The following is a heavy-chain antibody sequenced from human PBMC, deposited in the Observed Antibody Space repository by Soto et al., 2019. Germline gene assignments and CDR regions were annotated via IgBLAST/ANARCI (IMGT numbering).Heavy chain of an antibody. Sequence: HVQLQESGPGLVKPSQTLSLSCTVSGGSISSDGYYWSWIRQHPGKGLEWIGYIYSSGSTYYNPSLQSRVSISRDTSKNQFSLKLSSVTAADTAVYYCARGPEGVITTIRYFDYWGQGTLITVSS. CDR1: GGSISSDGYY. CDR3: ARGPEGVITTIRYFDY. D-gene: IGHD2-2*02. V-gene: IGHV4-31*03. CDR2: IYSSGST. J-gene: IGHJ4*02.